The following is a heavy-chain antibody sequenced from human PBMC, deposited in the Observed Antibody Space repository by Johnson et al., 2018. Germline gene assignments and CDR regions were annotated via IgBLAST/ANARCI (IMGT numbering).Heavy chain of an antibody. CDR2: VSSSGGTV. J-gene: IGHJ3*02. CDR1: GFTFTDYY. Sequence: VQLLESGGGLVKPGGSLRLSCAASGFTFTDYYMTWIRQAPGKGLDWVSYVSSSGGTVYYADSVKGRFTISRDNAKNSLYLQMNSLRAEDTAMYYCAGADYYYDGSGKLFFDAFDMWGQGTMVTVSS. D-gene: IGHD3-22*01. CDR3: AGADYYYDGSGKLFFDAFDM. V-gene: IGHV3-11*01.